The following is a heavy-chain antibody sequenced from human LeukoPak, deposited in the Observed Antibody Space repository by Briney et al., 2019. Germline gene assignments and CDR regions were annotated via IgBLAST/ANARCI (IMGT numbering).Heavy chain of an antibody. CDR1: GFIFSNYG. J-gene: IGHJ4*02. V-gene: IGHV3-30*03. D-gene: IGHD2-15*01. CDR3: ARCSGSSTYHSDDY. Sequence: PGGSLRLSCAASGFIFSNYGMHWVRQAPGKGPEWVAVISHDGRTEFYADSVKGRFAISRDNSRNTLDLQMFSLRAEDTAVYYCARCSGSSTYHSDDYWGQGTLVTVSS. CDR2: ISHDGRTE.